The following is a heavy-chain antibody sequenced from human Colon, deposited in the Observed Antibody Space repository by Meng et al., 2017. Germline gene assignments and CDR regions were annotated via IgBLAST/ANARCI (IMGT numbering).Heavy chain of an antibody. Sequence: QVQLQELGPGLVKPSGTLSLTCAVSGDSIRSSNWWSWVRQPPGRGLEWIGEIYHSGSTNYNPSLKNRLSLTVDKSKNQFSLTLHSVTAADTAVYYCARVIYASGNMAHLDCWGQGTLVTVSS. V-gene: IGHV4-4*02. J-gene: IGHJ4*02. CDR1: GDSIRSSNW. CDR3: ARVIYASGNMAHLDC. D-gene: IGHD3-10*01. CDR2: IYHSGST.